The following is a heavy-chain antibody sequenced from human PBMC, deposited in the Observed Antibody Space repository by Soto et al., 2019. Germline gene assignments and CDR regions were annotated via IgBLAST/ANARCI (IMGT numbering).Heavy chain of an antibody. Sequence: QVQLVQSGAEVKKPGASVKVSCKASGYTFTSYAMYWVRQAPGQRLEWMGGINDGNGNTKYSQKFQGSVTLTRNTSASIAYMELISQRSEDTAVYYCARRGYCSSTSCPYYYYGMDVWGQGTTVTVSS. D-gene: IGHD2-2*01. J-gene: IGHJ6*02. V-gene: IGHV1-3*01. CDR2: INDGNGNT. CDR3: ARRGYCSSTSCPYYYYGMDV. CDR1: GYTFTSYA.